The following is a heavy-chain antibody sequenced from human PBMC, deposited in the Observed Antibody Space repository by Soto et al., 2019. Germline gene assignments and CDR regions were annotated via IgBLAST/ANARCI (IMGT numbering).Heavy chain of an antibody. CDR1: GDSVGGYF. D-gene: IGHD2-15*01. CDR3: ARASVGPPGGGSWAVPSDI. CDR2: IYTGGST. J-gene: IGHJ1*01. V-gene: IGHV4-4*07. Sequence: QAGSVTSTFSGDSVGGYFWSWLRQSAGKGLEWIGRIYTGGSTNHSPSLKSRVTMSVDTSKNQFSLRLTSVTAADTAVYYCARASVGPPGGGSWAVPSDIRGRGTLVTVSS.